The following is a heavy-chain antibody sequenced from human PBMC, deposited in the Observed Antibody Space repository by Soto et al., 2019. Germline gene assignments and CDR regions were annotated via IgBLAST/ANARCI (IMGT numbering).Heavy chain of an antibody. D-gene: IGHD6-13*01. Sequence: PGGSLRLSCTASGFTFSKHLMHWVRQAPGKGLVCVSGINTDGTTTTSADSVKGRFTVSRDNAKNTLFLQINSLRDEDTAVYYCARGMAAAPRSTLDFWGQGTTVTVSS. CDR2: INTDGTTT. CDR1: GFTFSKHL. J-gene: IGHJ6*02. V-gene: IGHV3-74*03. CDR3: ARGMAAAPRSTLDF.